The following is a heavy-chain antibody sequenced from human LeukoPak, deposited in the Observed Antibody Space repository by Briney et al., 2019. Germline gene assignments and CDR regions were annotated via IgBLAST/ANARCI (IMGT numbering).Heavy chain of an antibody. D-gene: IGHD6-6*01. CDR3: ARDRPYYGMDV. V-gene: IGHV3-53*01. Sequence: GGSLRLSCAASGFTVSSNYMSWVRQAPGKGLEWVSVIYSGGSTYYADSVKGRFTISRDNSKNTLYLQTNSLRAEDTAVYYCARDRPYYGMDVWGQGTTVTVSS. J-gene: IGHJ6*02. CDR2: IYSGGST. CDR1: GFTVSSNY.